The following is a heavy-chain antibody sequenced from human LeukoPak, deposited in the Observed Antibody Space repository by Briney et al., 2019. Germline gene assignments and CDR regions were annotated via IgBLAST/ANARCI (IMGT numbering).Heavy chain of an antibody. CDR3: AKDRITGTYYLWYFDY. D-gene: IGHD1-7*01. CDR2: ISVDGSNE. Sequence: GGSLRLSCAGSGFTFSSYGMHWVRQAPGKGLEWVAVISVDGSNEYYADSVKGRFTIFRDNSKNTLFLQMNSLRPEDTAMYYCAKDRITGTYYLWYFDYWGQGTLVTVSS. V-gene: IGHV3-30*18. J-gene: IGHJ4*02. CDR1: GFTFSSYG.